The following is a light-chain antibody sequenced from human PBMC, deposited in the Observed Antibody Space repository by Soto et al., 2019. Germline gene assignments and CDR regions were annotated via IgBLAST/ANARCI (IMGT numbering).Light chain of an antibody. CDR1: QSVSSK. CDR2: RLS. J-gene: IGKJ1*01. V-gene: IGKV3-15*01. Sequence: GSQSVSSKSAWWQQKXRRPARRLISRLSXRGPGTPATFSGTRSGTEFPLTISSLHSEDFAVYYCHQYNNWPRKFGSGTKLDIK. CDR3: HQYNNWPRK.